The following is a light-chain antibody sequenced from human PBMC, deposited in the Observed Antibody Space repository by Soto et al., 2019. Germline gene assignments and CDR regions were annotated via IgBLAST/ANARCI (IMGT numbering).Light chain of an antibody. J-gene: IGKJ1*01. CDR1: QNVGNNY. V-gene: IGKV3-20*01. Sequence: DIVLTQSPGTLSLSPGERATLSCRASQNVGNNYLAWYQQKPGRAPRLLIYDASSSVPGLPDRFSGSGSGRDFTLTIARVEPEDFAVYYCQPVATSPRTFGQGTKVEIK. CDR2: DAS. CDR3: QPVATSPRT.